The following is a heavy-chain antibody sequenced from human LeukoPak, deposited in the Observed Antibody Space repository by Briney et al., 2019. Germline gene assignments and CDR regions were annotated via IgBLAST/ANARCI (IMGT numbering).Heavy chain of an antibody. CDR1: GGTFSSYA. V-gene: IGHV1-69*05. Sequence: SVKVSCKASGGTFSSYAISWVRQAPGQGLEWMGGIIPNFGTANYAQKFQGRVTITTDESTSTAYMELSSLRSEDTAVYYCASEDYYDSSGYYYSYWGQGTLVTVSS. J-gene: IGHJ4*02. CDR2: IIPNFGTA. D-gene: IGHD3-22*01. CDR3: ASEDYYDSSGYYYSY.